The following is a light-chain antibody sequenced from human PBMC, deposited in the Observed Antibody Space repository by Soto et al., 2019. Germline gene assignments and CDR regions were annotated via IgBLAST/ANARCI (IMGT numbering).Light chain of an antibody. CDR2: EVS. V-gene: IGLV2-14*01. J-gene: IGLJ2*01. CDR1: SSDVGGYNY. CDR3: SSYTSSSTYVV. Sequence: QSALTQPASVSGSPGQSITISCTGTSSDVGGYNYLSWYQQHPGKATRVMIYEVSNRPSGVPNRVSGSKSGNTASLTISGLQAEDEADYFCSSYTSSSTYVVFGGGTKLTVL.